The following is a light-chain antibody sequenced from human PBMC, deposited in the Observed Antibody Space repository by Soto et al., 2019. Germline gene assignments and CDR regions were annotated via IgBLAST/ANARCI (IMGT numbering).Light chain of an antibody. Sequence: DIQMTQSPSTLSESVGDRVTITCRASQSISSWLDWYQQKPGKAPKILIYDASSLESGVPSRFSGSGSGTEFTLTISSLQPDDFATYYCQQYNSYSPLTFGGGTKVEIK. V-gene: IGKV1-5*01. CDR1: QSISSW. CDR3: QQYNSYSPLT. CDR2: DAS. J-gene: IGKJ4*01.